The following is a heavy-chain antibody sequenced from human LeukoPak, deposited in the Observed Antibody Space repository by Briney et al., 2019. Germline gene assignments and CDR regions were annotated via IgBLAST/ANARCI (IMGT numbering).Heavy chain of an antibody. J-gene: IGHJ4*02. CDR1: GFTFDDYA. Sequence: GGSLRLSCAASGFTFDDYAMHWVRQAPGKGLEWVSLISWDGGSTYYADSVKGRFTISRDNSKNSLYLQMNSLRAEDTAVYYCAKDREYYDSSGYYSALVYWGQGTLVTVSS. CDR3: AKDREYYDSSGYYSALVY. CDR2: ISWDGGST. V-gene: IGHV3-43D*04. D-gene: IGHD3-22*01.